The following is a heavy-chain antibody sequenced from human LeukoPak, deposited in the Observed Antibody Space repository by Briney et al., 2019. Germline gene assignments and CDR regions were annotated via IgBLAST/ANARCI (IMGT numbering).Heavy chain of an antibody. CDR1: GFTFSSYA. CDR3: AGDRTGTPIL. V-gene: IGHV3-30*04. D-gene: IGHD1-1*01. Sequence: PGRSLRLSCAASGFTFSSYAMHWVRQTPGEGLEWVAVISYDGSNKYYADSVKGRFTISRDNAKNSLYLQMNSLRAEDTAVYYCAGDRTGTPILWGQGTLVTVSS. J-gene: IGHJ4*02. CDR2: ISYDGSNK.